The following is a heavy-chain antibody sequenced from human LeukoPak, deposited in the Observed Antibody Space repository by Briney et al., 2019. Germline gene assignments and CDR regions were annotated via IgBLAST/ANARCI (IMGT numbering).Heavy chain of an antibody. CDR1: GGSINSYY. D-gene: IGHD3-10*01. CDR2: IHYSGST. CDR3: ARTTMVRGTYYMDV. V-gene: IGHV4-59*01. J-gene: IGHJ6*03. Sequence: SETLSLTCTVSGGSINSYYWSWIRQPPGKGLQWIGCIHYSGSTNYNPSLKSRVSISVDTSKNQFSLKLSSVTAADTAVYYCARTTMVRGTYYMDVWGKGTTVTISS.